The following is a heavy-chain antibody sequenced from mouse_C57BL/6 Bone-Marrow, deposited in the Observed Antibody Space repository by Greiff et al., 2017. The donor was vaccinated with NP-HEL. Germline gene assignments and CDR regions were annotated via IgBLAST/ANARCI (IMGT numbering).Heavy chain of an antibody. V-gene: IGHV1-22*01. CDR2: INPNNGGT. D-gene: IGHD2-4*01. Sequence: EVQLQQSGPELVKPGASVKMSCKASGYTFTDYNMHWVKQSHGKSLEWIGYINPNNGGTSYNQKFKGKATLTVNKSSSTAYMELRSLTSEDSAVYYCASGYDYSFDYWGQGTTLTVSS. CDR1: GYTFTDYN. J-gene: IGHJ2*01. CDR3: ASGYDYSFDY.